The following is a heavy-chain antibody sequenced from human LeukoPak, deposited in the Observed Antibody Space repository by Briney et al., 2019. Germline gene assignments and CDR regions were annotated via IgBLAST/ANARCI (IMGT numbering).Heavy chain of an antibody. CDR2: IYGSDDKT. J-gene: IGHJ5*02. Sequence: GGSLRLSCVASGFTFSNYAMSWVRQAPGKGLELVSGIYGSDDKTVYGDAVKGRFTISRDNSKNTLYLQMNSLRADDTAVYHCPKTQGYYDAWRQGALVTVSP. CDR3: PKTQGYYDA. CDR1: GFTFSNYA. D-gene: IGHD2-15*01. V-gene: IGHV3-23*01.